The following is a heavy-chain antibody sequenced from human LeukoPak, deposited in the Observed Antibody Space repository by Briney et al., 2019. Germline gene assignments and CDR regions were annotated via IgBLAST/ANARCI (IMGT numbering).Heavy chain of an antibody. CDR3: GVTPSARGMDV. J-gene: IGHJ6*02. Sequence: ASVKVSCKASGYTFTSYYMHWMRQAPGQGLEWMGIVNPSGGSTSCAQKFQGRVTMTRDTSTSTVYMELSSLRSEDTAVYYCGVTPSARGMDVWGQGTTVTVSS. V-gene: IGHV1-46*01. CDR1: GYTFTSYY. D-gene: IGHD2-21*02. CDR2: VNPSGGST.